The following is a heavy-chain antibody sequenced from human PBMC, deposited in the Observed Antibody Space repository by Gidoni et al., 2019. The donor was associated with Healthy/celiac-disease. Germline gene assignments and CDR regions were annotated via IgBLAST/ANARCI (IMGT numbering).Heavy chain of an antibody. Sequence: QVQLVQSGAEVKKPGSSVKVSCKPAGDTFRSYAISWVRQAPGQGLELMGGIIPIFGTANYAQQFQGRVTSTADESTSTAYIELSSLRSEDTAVYYCARGLPGDPDNWFDPWGQGTLVTVSS. CDR2: IIPIFGTA. V-gene: IGHV1-69*01. CDR1: GDTFRSYA. J-gene: IGHJ5*02. CDR3: ARGLPGDPDNWFDP.